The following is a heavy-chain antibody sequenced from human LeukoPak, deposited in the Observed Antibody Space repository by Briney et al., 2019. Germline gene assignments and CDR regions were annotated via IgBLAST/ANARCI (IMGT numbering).Heavy chain of an antibody. J-gene: IGHJ6*02. CDR2: INHNGNVN. D-gene: IGHD3-16*01. V-gene: IGHV3-7*03. Sequence: GGSLRLSCAASGFTFSSCGMTWARQAPGKGLEWVASINHNGNVNYYVDSVKGRFTISRDNAKNSLYLQMSNLRAEDTAVYFCARGGGLDVWGQGATVTVSS. CDR1: GFTFSSCG. CDR3: ARGGGLDV.